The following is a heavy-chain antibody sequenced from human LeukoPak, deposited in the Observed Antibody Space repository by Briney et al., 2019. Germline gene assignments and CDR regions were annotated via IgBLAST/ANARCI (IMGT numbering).Heavy chain of an antibody. CDR1: GGTFSSYA. D-gene: IGHD6-19*01. CDR3: ARRGIAVAGISAFDI. Sequence: SVKVSCTASGGTFSSYAISWVRQAPGQGLEWMGGIIPIFGTANYAQKFQGRVTITADESTSTAYMELSSLRSEDTAVYYCARRGIAVAGISAFDIWGQGTMVTVSS. J-gene: IGHJ3*02. CDR2: IIPIFGTA. V-gene: IGHV1-69*13.